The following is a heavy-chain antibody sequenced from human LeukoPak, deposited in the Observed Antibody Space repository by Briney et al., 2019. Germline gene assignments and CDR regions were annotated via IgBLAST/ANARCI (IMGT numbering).Heavy chain of an antibody. CDR1: GFTFSSYG. CDR2: ISYDGSNK. J-gene: IGHJ4*02. CDR3: AKESADFWSGYYKAVALGYFDY. V-gene: IGHV3-30*18. D-gene: IGHD3-3*01. Sequence: GGSLRLSCAASGFTFSSYGMHWVRQAPGKGLEWVAVISYDGSNKYYADSVKGRFTISRDNSKNTLYLQMNSLRAEDTAVYYCAKESADFWSGYYKAVALGYFDYWGQGTLVTVSS.